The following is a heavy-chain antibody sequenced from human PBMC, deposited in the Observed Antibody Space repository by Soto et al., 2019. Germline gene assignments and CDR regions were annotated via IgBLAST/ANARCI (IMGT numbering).Heavy chain of an antibody. Sequence: QLQLQESGPGLVKPSETLSLTCTVSGGSISSSSYYWGWIRQPPGKGLEWIGSIYYSGSTYYNPSLKSRVPMSVATSKNQSSLKLSSVTAADTAVYYCARAWIQLWLMDLIWGQGTLVTVSS. J-gene: IGHJ4*02. V-gene: IGHV4-39*01. CDR2: IYYSGST. CDR1: GGSISSSSYY. D-gene: IGHD5-18*01. CDR3: ARAWIQLWLMDLI.